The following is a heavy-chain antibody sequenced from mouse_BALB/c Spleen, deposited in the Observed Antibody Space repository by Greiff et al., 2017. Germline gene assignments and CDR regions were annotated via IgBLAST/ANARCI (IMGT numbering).Heavy chain of an antibody. J-gene: IGHJ2*01. V-gene: IGHV2-6-7*01. CDR3: ARAYYDYDRGFDY. D-gene: IGHD2-4*01. Sequence: VQLVESGPGLVAPSQSLSITCTVSGFSLTGYGVNWVRQPPGKGLEWLGMIWGDGSTDYNSALKSRLSISKDNSKSQVFLKMNSLQTDDTARYYCARAYYDYDRGFDYWGQGTTLTVSS. CDR2: IWGDGST. CDR1: GFSLTGYG.